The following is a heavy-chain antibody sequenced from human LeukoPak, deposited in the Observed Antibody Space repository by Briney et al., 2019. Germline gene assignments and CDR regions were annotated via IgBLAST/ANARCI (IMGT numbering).Heavy chain of an antibody. CDR3: ARGGDLDYDILTGYYNVMYNWFDP. Sequence: ASVKVSCKASGYTFTSYGISWVRQAPGQGLEWMGGISAYNGNTNYAQKLQGRVTMTTDTSTSTAYMELRSLRSDDTAVYYCARGGDLDYDILTGYYNVMYNWFDPWGQGTLVTVSS. D-gene: IGHD3-9*01. CDR1: GYTFTSYG. CDR2: ISAYNGNT. V-gene: IGHV1-18*01. J-gene: IGHJ5*02.